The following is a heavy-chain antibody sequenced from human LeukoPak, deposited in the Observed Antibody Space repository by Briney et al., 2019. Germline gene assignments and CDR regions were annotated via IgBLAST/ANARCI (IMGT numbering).Heavy chain of an antibody. J-gene: IGHJ4*02. CDR2: IYYSGST. D-gene: IGHD3-22*01. V-gene: IGHV4-30-4*01. CDR3: ASGHYYDSSGYSPFDY. Sequence: KSSETLSLTCTVSGGSISSGDYYWSWIRQPPGKGLEWIGYIYYSGSTYYNPSLKSRVTISVDTSKNQFSLKLSSVTAADTAVYYCASGHYYDSSGYSPFDYWGQGTLVTVSS. CDR1: GGSISSGDYY.